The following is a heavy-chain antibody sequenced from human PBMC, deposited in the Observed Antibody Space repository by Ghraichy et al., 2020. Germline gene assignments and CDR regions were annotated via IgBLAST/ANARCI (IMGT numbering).Heavy chain of an antibody. D-gene: IGHD6-13*01. V-gene: IGHV3-7*04. CDR3: ARGGRSSWHAEYFQY. Sequence: GSLNISCAGSGFTFSNYWMSWVRQAPGKGLEWVANIKQDGTETDYVDSVKGRFTFSRDNVKNSTYLQMNSLRVEDTAVYYCARGGRSSWHAEYFQYWGQGTLVTVSS. CDR2: IKQDGTET. CDR1: GFTFSNYW. J-gene: IGHJ1*01.